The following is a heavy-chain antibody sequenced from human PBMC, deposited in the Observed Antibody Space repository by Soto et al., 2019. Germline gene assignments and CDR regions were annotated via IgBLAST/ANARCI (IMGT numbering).Heavy chain of an antibody. CDR2: ISGSGGST. Sequence: GGSLRLSCAAPGFTFSSYAMSWVRQAPGKGLEWVSAISGSGGSTYYADSVKGRFTISRDNSKNTLYLQMNSLRAEDTAVYYCAKDSRYSSSSFDYWGQGTLVTVSS. D-gene: IGHD6-6*01. CDR1: GFTFSSYA. V-gene: IGHV3-23*01. J-gene: IGHJ4*02. CDR3: AKDSRYSSSSFDY.